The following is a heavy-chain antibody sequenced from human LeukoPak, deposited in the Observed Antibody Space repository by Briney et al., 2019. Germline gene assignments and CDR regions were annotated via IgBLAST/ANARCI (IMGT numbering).Heavy chain of an antibody. CDR2: ISSSSSTI. J-gene: IGHJ3*02. D-gene: IGHD3-9*01. CDR3: ARDLWSEHYDILTGYYGAFDI. V-gene: IGHV3-48*04. Sequence: PGGSLRLSCAASGFTFSSYSMNWVRQAPGKGLEWVSYISSSSSTIYYADSVKGRFTISRDNAKNSLFLQMNSLRVEDTAVYYCARDLWSEHYDILTGYYGAFDIWGQGTMVTVSS. CDR1: GFTFSSYS.